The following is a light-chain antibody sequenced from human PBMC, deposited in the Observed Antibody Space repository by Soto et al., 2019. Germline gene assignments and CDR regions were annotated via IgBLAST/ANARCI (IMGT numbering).Light chain of an antibody. CDR1: QDISTY. Sequence: DIQMTQAPSSLSASVGDRVTITCRARQDISTYLAWYQQKPGKVPKLLISAAYTLQSGVPPRFSGSGSGTDFTLTISSLKPEDVATYCCQKYDNAPLTFGGGTKVEIK. V-gene: IGKV1-27*01. CDR3: QKYDNAPLT. CDR2: AAY. J-gene: IGKJ4*01.